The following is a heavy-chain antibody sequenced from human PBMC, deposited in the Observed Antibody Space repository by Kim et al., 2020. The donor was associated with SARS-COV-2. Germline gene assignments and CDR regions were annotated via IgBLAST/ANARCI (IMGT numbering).Heavy chain of an antibody. CDR1: GFTFSSYA. V-gene: IGHV3-23*01. J-gene: IGHJ3*02. Sequence: GGSLRLSCAASGFTFSSYAMSWVRQAPGKGLEWVSAISGSGGSTYYADSVKGRFTISRDNSKNTLYLQMNSLRAEDTAVYYCAILWCYGSGSPDAFDIWGQGTMVTVSS. CDR3: AILWCYGSGSPDAFDI. D-gene: IGHD3-10*01. CDR2: ISGSGGST.